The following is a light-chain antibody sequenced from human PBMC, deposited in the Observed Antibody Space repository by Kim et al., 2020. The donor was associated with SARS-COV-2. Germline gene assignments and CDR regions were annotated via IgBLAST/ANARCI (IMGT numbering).Light chain of an antibody. Sequence: VSPGQTASITCSGDKLGEKYACWYQQKPGQSPFLVIYQDTKRPSGIPERFSGSNSGNTATLTISGTQAMDEADYYCQTWDSITVVFGGGTQLTVL. J-gene: IGLJ2*01. CDR1: KLGEKY. V-gene: IGLV3-1*01. CDR3: QTWDSITVV. CDR2: QDT.